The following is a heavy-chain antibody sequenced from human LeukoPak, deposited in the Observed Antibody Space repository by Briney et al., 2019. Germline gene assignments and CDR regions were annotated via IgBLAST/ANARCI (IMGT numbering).Heavy chain of an antibody. Sequence: GGSLRLSCAASGFTVSSNYMSWVRQAPGKGLEWDSVIYSGGSTYYADSVKGRFTISRDNSKNTLYLQMNSLRAEDTAVYYCARGPVVPAAIRAYYYYYYGMDVWGQGTTVTVSS. J-gene: IGHJ6*02. CDR3: ARGPVVPAAIRAYYYYYYGMDV. CDR2: IYSGGST. CDR1: GFTVSSNY. D-gene: IGHD2-2*02. V-gene: IGHV3-53*01.